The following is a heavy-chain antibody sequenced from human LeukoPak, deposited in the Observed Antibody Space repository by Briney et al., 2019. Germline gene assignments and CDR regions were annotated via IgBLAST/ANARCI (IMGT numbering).Heavy chain of an antibody. J-gene: IGHJ4*02. Sequence: SETLSLTCTVSGGSITSSSYYWGWIRPPPGKGLEGIGSIFYSGSTYYNPSLKSRVTISVDASKTQFSLKLSSVTAADTAVYYCAKQQLVRCFDYWGQGTLVTVSS. V-gene: IGHV4-39*01. CDR1: GGSITSSSYY. D-gene: IGHD6-13*01. CDR2: IFYSGST. CDR3: AKQQLVRCFDY.